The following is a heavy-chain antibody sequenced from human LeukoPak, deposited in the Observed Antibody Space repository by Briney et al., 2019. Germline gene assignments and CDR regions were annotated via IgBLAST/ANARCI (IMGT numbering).Heavy chain of an antibody. V-gene: IGHV4-59*08. J-gene: IGHJ5*02. CDR2: IYYSGST. D-gene: IGHD6-13*01. CDR3: ARRQLFIAAASKGTQAPYNWFDP. Sequence: SVTLSLTCTVSGGSISSYYWSWIRQPPGKGLEWIGYIYYSGSTDYNPSLKSRVTISVDTSKNQFSLKLSSVTAADTAVYYCARRQLFIAAASKGTQAPYNWFDPWGQGTLVTVSS. CDR1: GGSISSYY.